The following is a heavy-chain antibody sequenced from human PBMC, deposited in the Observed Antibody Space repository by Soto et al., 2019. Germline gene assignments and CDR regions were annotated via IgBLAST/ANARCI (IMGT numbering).Heavy chain of an antibody. CDR3: AAVAYGSGRRSSYYYYYYGMDV. J-gene: IGHJ6*02. CDR2: IVVGSGNT. V-gene: IGHV1-58*01. Sequence: QMQLVQSGPEVKKPGTSVKVSCKASGFTFTSSAVQWVRQARGQRLEWIGWIVVGSGNTNYAQKFKERVTITRDMSTSTAYMELSSLRSEDTAVYYCAAVAYGSGRRSSYYYYYYGMDVWGQGTTVTVSS. D-gene: IGHD3-10*01. CDR1: GFTFTSSA.